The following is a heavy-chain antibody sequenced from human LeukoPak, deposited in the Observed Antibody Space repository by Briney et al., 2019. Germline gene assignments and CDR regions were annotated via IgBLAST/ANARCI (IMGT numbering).Heavy chain of an antibody. CDR1: GFTFSSYA. J-gene: IGHJ4*02. CDR3: ARDLDYGDLKQTFDY. Sequence: PGGSLRLSCAASGFTFSSYAMRWVRQAPGKGLEWVAVMSYDGSNKYYADSVKGRFTISRDNSKNTLYLQKNSLRAEDTAVYYCARDLDYGDLKQTFDYWGQGTLVTVSS. CDR2: MSYDGSNK. V-gene: IGHV3-30*04. D-gene: IGHD4-17*01.